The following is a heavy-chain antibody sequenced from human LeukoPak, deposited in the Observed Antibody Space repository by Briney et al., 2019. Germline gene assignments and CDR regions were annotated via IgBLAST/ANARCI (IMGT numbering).Heavy chain of an antibody. J-gene: IGHJ4*02. CDR2: ISTGGSTI. CDR1: GFTFSSYE. CDR3: AKSRSAWYWGAFDY. D-gene: IGHD6-19*01. Sequence: GGSLRLSCAASGFTFSSYEMNWVRQAPGKGLEWVSYISTGGSTIYYADSVKGRFTISRDNAKNSLYLQMNSLRAEDTAVYYCAKSRSAWYWGAFDYWGQGTLVTVSS. V-gene: IGHV3-48*03.